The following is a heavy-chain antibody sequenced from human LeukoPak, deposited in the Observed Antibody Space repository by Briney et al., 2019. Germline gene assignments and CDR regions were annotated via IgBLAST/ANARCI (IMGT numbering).Heavy chain of an antibody. D-gene: IGHD3-22*01. CDR2: ISGSGGST. J-gene: IGHJ4*02. Sequence: GGSLRLSCAASGFTFSTYAMNWVRQAPGKGLEWVSTISGSGGSTYYADSVKGRFTISRDNSKNTLSLQMNSLRAEDTAVYYCARDGDYYDSSGYSDYWGQGTLVTVSS. CDR1: GFTFSTYA. CDR3: ARDGDYYDSSGYSDY. V-gene: IGHV3-23*01.